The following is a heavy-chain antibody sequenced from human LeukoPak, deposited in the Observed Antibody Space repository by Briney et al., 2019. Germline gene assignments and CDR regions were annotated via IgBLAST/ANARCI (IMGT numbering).Heavy chain of an antibody. V-gene: IGHV4-39*01. D-gene: IGHD6-13*01. CDR3: ARRSWSQYFFDY. J-gene: IGHJ4*02. Sequence: PSETLSLTCTVSGDSISSSSYYWGWIRQPPGKGLEWIGSIFYTGSTYYNPSLETRVTISVDTSRNQFSLKLTSVAAADTAVYYCARRSWSQYFFDYWGQGTLVTVSS. CDR1: GDSISSSSYY. CDR2: IFYTGST.